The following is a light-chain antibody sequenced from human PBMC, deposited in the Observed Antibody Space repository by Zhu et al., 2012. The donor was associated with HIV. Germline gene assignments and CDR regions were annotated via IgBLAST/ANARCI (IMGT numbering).Light chain of an antibody. V-gene: IGKV3-11*01. CDR1: RSVRSF. CDR3: QQRSNWPLT. Sequence: IVLTQSPATPSLSPGERATVSCRASRSVRSFLAWYQQKPGQAPRLLIYDTSKRAAGIPARFSGSGSETDFTLTISSLEPEDFALYYCQQRSNWPLTFGEGPRWRSN. CDR2: DTS. J-gene: IGKJ4*01.